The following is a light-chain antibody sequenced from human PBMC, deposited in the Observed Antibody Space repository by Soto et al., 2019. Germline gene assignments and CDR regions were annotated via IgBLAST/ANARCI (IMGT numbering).Light chain of an antibody. CDR3: QQSYNSPPIT. Sequence: DIQMTQSPSTLSASVGDRVTITCRASQTISSFLAWYQHKPGEAPKLLIAEASSLESGVPSRFSGSGSGTDFALTITSLQPEDFATYYCQQSYNSPPITFGQGTRLEIK. CDR2: EAS. CDR1: QTISSF. J-gene: IGKJ5*01. V-gene: IGKV1-5*01.